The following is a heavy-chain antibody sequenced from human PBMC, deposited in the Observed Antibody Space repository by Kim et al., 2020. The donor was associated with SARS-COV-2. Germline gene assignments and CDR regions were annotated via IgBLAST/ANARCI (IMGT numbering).Heavy chain of an antibody. CDR2: MYYSGST. Sequence: SETLSLTCTVSGGSISRSTYYWGWIRQPPGKGLEWIASMYYSGSTYYNPSLKSRVIISADTSKNQFFLKLSSVTAADTAVYYCALMAPGHPSDYWGQGTLVTVSS. CDR1: GGSISRSTYY. V-gene: IGHV4-39*01. D-gene: IGHD2-8*01. J-gene: IGHJ4*02. CDR3: ALMAPGHPSDY.